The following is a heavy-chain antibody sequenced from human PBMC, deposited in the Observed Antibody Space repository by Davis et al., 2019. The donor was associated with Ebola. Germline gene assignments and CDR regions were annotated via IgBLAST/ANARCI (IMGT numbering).Heavy chain of an antibody. J-gene: IGHJ4*02. CDR3: AKDRYYDNNPLYYESEC. CDR1: GGTFRSYA. Sequence: SVKVSCKASGGTFRSYAISWVRQAPGQGLDWMGGIIPVFGIPKYAQKFQGRVTITADESTSTAYMELSSLRSEDTAVYYCAKDRYYDNNPLYYESECWGQGTLVTVSS. CDR2: IIPVFGIP. D-gene: IGHD3-22*01. V-gene: IGHV1-69*13.